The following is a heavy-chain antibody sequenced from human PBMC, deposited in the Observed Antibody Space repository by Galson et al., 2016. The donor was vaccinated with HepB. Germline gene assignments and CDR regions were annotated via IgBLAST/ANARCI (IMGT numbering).Heavy chain of an antibody. V-gene: IGHV1-69*13. Sequence: SVKVSCKASGGTFSSYGHSWVRQAPGQGLEWMGGIIPIFDTANYAQKFQGRVTITADESTSTVYMELTSLRSEGTAIYYCARDHDGGSYLYWGQGTLVTVSS. CDR2: IIPIFDTA. D-gene: IGHD1-26*01. J-gene: IGHJ4*02. CDR1: GGTFSSYG. CDR3: ARDHDGGSYLY.